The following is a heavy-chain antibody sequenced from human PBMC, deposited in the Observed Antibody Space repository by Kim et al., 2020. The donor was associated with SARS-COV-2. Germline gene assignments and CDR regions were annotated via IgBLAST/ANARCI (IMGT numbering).Heavy chain of an antibody. CDR1: GFTFDDYA. D-gene: IGHD5-12*01. Sequence: GGSLRLSCAASGFTFDDYAMHWVRQAPGKGLEWVSGISWNSGSIGYADSVKGRFTISRDNAKNSLYLQMNSLRAEDTALYYCAKERDGYNSLDYWGQGTLSPSPQ. CDR2: ISWNSGSI. J-gene: IGHJ4*02. V-gene: IGHV3-9*01. CDR3: AKERDGYNSLDY.